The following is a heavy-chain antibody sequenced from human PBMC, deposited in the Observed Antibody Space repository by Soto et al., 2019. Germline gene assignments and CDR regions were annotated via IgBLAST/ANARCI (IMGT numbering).Heavy chain of an antibody. D-gene: IGHD3-10*01. CDR3: ARGSITMVRGVITHFDY. J-gene: IGHJ4*02. Sequence: SETLSLTCTVSGGSISSGGYYWSWIRQHPGKGLEWIGYIYYSGSTYYNPSLKSRVTISVDTSKNQFSLKPSSVTAADTAVYYCARGSITMVRGVITHFDYWGQGTLVTVSS. CDR1: GGSISSGGYY. V-gene: IGHV4-31*03. CDR2: IYYSGST.